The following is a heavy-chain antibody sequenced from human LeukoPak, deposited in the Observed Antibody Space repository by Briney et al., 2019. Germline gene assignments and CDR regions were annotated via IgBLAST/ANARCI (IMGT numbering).Heavy chain of an antibody. D-gene: IGHD3-9*01. CDR2: ISYDGSNK. V-gene: IGHV3-30*18. J-gene: IGHJ4*02. CDR3: AKDILTGFGDY. CDR1: GFTFSSYG. Sequence: GGSLGLPCAASGFTFSSYGMHWVRQAPGKGLEWVAVISYDGSNKYYADSVKGRFTISRDNSKNTLYLQMNSLRAEDTAVYYCAKDILTGFGDYWGQGTLVTVSS.